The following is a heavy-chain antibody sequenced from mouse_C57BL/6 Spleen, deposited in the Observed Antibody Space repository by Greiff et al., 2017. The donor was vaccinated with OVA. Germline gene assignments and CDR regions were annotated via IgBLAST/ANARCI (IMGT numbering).Heavy chain of an antibody. CDR3: ARDRRWSP. CDR1: GYTFTSYW. V-gene: IGHV1-59*01. D-gene: IGHD2-3*01. Sequence: QVQLQQPGAELVRPGTSVKLSCKASGYTFTSYWMHWVKQRPGQGLEWIGVIDPSDSYTNYNQKFKGKATLTVDTSSSTAYMQLSSLTSEDSAVYYCARDRRWSPWGQGTLVTVSA. J-gene: IGHJ3*01. CDR2: IDPSDSYT.